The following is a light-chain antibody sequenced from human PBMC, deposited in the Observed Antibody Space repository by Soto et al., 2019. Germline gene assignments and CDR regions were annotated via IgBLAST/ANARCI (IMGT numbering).Light chain of an antibody. CDR2: GAS. CDR1: QSVSSSY. CDR3: QQYGSSPRYT. V-gene: IGKV3-20*01. Sequence: EIVLTQSPGTLSLSPGERANLSCRASQSVSSSYLAWYQQKPGQAPRLLIYGASGRATGIPDRFSGSGSGTDFTLTISRLAPEDFAVYYCQQYGSSPRYTFGPGTKVDIK. J-gene: IGKJ3*01.